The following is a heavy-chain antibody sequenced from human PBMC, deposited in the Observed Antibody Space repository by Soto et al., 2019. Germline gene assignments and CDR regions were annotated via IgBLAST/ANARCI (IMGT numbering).Heavy chain of an antibody. J-gene: IGHJ4*02. V-gene: IGHV3-23*01. Sequence: LRLSCAASGFTFSSHAMAWVRQAPGKGLEWVSAIVGSGLITYYADSVRGRFTISRDNSRNTLYLQVSSLRAEDTAVYYCAKPYYDFWSGYSYFDSWGQGTLVTVSS. CDR2: IVGSGLIT. CDR1: GFTFSSHA. CDR3: AKPYYDFWSGYSYFDS. D-gene: IGHD3-3*01.